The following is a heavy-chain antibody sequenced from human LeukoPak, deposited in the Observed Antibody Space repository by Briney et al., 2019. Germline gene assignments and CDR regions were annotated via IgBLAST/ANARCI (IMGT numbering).Heavy chain of an antibody. Sequence: ASVKVSCKASGYTFANYGISWVRQAPGQGLEWVGWISAYNGNTNYAQKLQGRVTMTTDTSTSTGYMELRSLRSDDTAFYYCARSPIARVAATTPYYMDVWGKGTTVTISS. D-gene: IGHD6-19*01. CDR1: GYTFANYG. J-gene: IGHJ6*03. CDR3: ARSPIARVAATTPYYMDV. V-gene: IGHV1-18*01. CDR2: ISAYNGNT.